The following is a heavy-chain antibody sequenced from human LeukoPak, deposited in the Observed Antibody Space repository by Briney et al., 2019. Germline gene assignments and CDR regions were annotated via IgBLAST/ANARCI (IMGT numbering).Heavy chain of an antibody. CDR2: ISSSSNYI. J-gene: IGHJ4*02. CDR3: ARDSTEATYDYGDEPMDY. CDR1: VFTFSSYN. Sequence: GGSLRLSCAASVFTFSSYNMNWVRQAPGKGLKWVSSISSSSNYIYHADSVKGRFTISRDNAKNSLYLQMNSLRAEDTAVYYCARDSTEATYDYGDEPMDYWGQGTLVTVSS. V-gene: IGHV3-21*01. D-gene: IGHD4-17*01.